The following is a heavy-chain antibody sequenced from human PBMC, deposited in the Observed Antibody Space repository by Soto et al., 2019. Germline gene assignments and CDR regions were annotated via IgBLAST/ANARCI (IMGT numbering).Heavy chain of an antibody. V-gene: IGHV4-59*01. CDR1: GGSISSYY. CDR3: ARVRSKRYSGYDKGSWFDP. D-gene: IGHD5-12*01. J-gene: IGHJ5*02. CDR2: IYYSGST. Sequence: SETLSLTCTVSGGSISSYYWSWIRQPPGKGLEWIGYIYYSGSTNYNPSLKSRVTISVDTSKNQFSLKLSSVTAADTAVYYCARVRSKRYSGYDKGSWFDPWGQGTLVTVSS.